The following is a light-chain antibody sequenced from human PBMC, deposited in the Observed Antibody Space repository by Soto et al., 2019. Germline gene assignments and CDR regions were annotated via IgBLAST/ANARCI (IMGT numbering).Light chain of an antibody. J-gene: IGKJ2*01. CDR1: QDIKKY. Sequence: DIQMTQSPSSPSASVGDRVIITCQASQDIKKYLNWYHQKPGEAPKVLIYDASNLETGVPSRFSGSGSETEFTLTITSLQPEDIGTYYCQQYFNLRSFGQGTKLEIK. CDR3: QQYFNLRS. V-gene: IGKV1-33*01. CDR2: DAS.